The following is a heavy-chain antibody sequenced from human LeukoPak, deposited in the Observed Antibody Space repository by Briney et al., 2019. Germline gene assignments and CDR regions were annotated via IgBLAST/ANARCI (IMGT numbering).Heavy chain of an antibody. CDR3: ARRAAGDYFDY. CDR1: GGSISSGGYY. CDR2: IYYSGST. V-gene: IGHV4-31*03. Sequence: SETLSLTCTVSGGSISSGGYYWSWIRQHPGKGLEWIGYIYYSGSTYYNPSLKSRVTISVDTSKNQFSLKLSSVTAADTAVYFCARRAAGDYFDYWGQGNLVTVSS. D-gene: IGHD6-13*01. J-gene: IGHJ4*02.